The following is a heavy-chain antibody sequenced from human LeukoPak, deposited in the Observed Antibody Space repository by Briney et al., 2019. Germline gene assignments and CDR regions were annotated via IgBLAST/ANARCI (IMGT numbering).Heavy chain of an antibody. V-gene: IGHV1-69*13. D-gene: IGHD1-26*01. CDR2: IIPIFGTA. J-gene: IGHJ5*02. CDR1: GGTFSSYA. Sequence: ASVKVSCKASGGTFSSYAISWVRQAPGQGLGWMGGIIPIFGTANYAQKFQGRVTITADESTSTAYMELSSLRSEDTAVYYCARGGVGATVFTLNWFDPWGQGTLVTVSS. CDR3: ARGGVGATVFTLNWFDP.